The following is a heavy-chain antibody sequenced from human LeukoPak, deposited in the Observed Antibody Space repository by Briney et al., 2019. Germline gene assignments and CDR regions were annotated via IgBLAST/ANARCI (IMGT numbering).Heavy chain of an antibody. V-gene: IGHV3-7*04. Sequence: GGSLRLSCAASGFTFSSYWMSWVRQAPGKGLEWVANIKQDGSEKYYVDSVKGRFTISRDNAKNSLYLQMSSLRAEDTAVYYCARAPVGGGYYSDYWGQGTLVTVSS. J-gene: IGHJ4*02. CDR3: ARAPVGGGYYSDY. CDR2: IKQDGSEK. D-gene: IGHD3-3*01. CDR1: GFTFSSYW.